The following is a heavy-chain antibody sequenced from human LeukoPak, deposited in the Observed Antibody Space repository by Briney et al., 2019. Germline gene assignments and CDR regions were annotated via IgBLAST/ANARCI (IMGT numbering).Heavy chain of an antibody. CDR3: ARLSAYYYGSYFYYYMDV. CDR1: GFTVSTYW. D-gene: IGHD3-10*01. CDR2: IKQDGSEI. Sequence: GGSLRLSCAASGFTVSTYWINWVRQAPGKGLEWVANIKQDGSEIYYVDSVKGRFTISRDNAKKSVYLHMSSLRAEDTALYYCARLSAYYYGSYFYYYMDVWGKGTTVTVSS. J-gene: IGHJ6*03. V-gene: IGHV3-7*01.